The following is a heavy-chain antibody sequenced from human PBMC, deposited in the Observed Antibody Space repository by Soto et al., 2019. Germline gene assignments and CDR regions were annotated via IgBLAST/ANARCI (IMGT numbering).Heavy chain of an antibody. CDR3: ARVLVFYGGFDP. CDR1: GFTFSSYG. J-gene: IGHJ5*02. D-gene: IGHD2-21*02. V-gene: IGHV3-48*04. CDR2: ISCGGSTI. Sequence: QPGGSLRLSCAASGFTFSSYGMHWVRQAPGKGLEWVADISCGGSTIYYADSVKGRFTISRDNAKNSLYLQMNSLRAEDTAVYYCARVLVFYGGFDPWGQGTLVTVSS.